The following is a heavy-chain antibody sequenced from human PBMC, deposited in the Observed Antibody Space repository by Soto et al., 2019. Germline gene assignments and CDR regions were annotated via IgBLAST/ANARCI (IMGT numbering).Heavy chain of an antibody. CDR1: GFTFSSYS. CDR2: ISSSSSYI. V-gene: IGHV3-21*01. Sequence: GGSLRLSCAASGFTFSSYSMNWVRQAPGKGLEWVSSISSSSSYIYYADSVKGRFTISRDNAKNSLYLQMNSLRAEDTAVYYCARDGRDSPEYDAFDIWGQGTMVTVSS. D-gene: IGHD2-21*01. CDR3: ARDGRDSPEYDAFDI. J-gene: IGHJ3*02.